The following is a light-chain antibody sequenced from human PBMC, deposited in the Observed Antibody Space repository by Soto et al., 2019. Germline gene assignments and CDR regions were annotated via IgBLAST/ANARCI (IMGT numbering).Light chain of an antibody. CDR3: QQRSNWPGGT. V-gene: IGKV3-11*01. CDR2: DAS. Sequence: ENVLTQSPATLSLSPGERATLSCRASQSVSSYLAWYQQKPGQAPRLLIYDASNRATGIPARFSGSGSGTDFTLTISSLEPEDFAVYYCQQRSNWPGGTFGQGTKLEIK. J-gene: IGKJ2*01. CDR1: QSVSSY.